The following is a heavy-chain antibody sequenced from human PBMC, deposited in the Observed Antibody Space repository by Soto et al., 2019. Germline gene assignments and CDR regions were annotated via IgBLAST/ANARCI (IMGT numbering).Heavy chain of an antibody. D-gene: IGHD2-15*01. CDR1: GYTFTSYG. Sequence: GASVKVSCKASGYTFTSYGISWVRQAPGQGLEWMGWISAYNGNTNYAQKLQGRVTMTTDTSTSTAYMELRSLRSDDTAVYCCARDECYIRRGSCSDYWGQGTLVTVSS. V-gene: IGHV1-18*01. J-gene: IGHJ4*02. CDR2: ISAYNGNT. CDR3: ARDECYIRRGSCSDY.